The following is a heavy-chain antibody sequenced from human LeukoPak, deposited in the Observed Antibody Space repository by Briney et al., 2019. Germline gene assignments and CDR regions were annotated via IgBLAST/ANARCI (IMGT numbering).Heavy chain of an antibody. D-gene: IGHD3-16*02. CDR2: ISNSGTT. J-gene: IGHJ5*02. Sequence: PSEALSLTCTVSGGSISSYSWSWIRQPPGKGLEWIGYISNSGTTNYNPSLKSRVTISVDTSKNQFSLKLSSVTAADTAVYYCARKYDYIWGSYRYVWFDPWGQGTLVTVSS. CDR3: ARKYDYIWGSYRYVWFDP. CDR1: GGSISSYS. V-gene: IGHV4-59*01.